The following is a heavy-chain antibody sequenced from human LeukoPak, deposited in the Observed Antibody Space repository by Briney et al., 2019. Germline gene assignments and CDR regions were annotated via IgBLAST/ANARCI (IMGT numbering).Heavy chain of an antibody. D-gene: IGHD3-22*01. CDR2: IYATGTT. V-gene: IGHV4-4*07. CDR3: ARDKAVDSDISGYYYNRGLDC. Sequence: SETLSLTCTVSGGSISSYYWSWIRQPAGKGLEWIGRIYATGTTDYNPSLRSRVTMSLDTSVNQFSLRLSSVTAADTAVYFCARDKAVDSDISGYYYNRGLDCWGQGTLVTVSS. J-gene: IGHJ4*02. CDR1: GGSISSYY.